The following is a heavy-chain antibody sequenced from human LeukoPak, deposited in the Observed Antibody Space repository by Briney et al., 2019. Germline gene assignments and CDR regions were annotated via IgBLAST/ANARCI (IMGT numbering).Heavy chain of an antibody. CDR3: AREILSYLRFGY. CDR2: ISSSSSYI. CDR1: GFTFSSYS. Sequence: GGSLRLSCAASGFTFSSYSMSWVRQAPGKGLEWVSSISSSSSYIYYADSVKGRFTISRDNAKNSLYLQMNSLRAEDTAVYYCAREILSYLRFGYWGQGTLVTVSS. V-gene: IGHV3-21*01. D-gene: IGHD5-18*01. J-gene: IGHJ4*02.